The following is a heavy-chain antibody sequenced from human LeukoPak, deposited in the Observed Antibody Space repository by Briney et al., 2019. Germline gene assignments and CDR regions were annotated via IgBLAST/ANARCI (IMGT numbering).Heavy chain of an antibody. V-gene: IGHV3-23*01. D-gene: IGHD3-22*01. Sequence: GGSLRLSCAVSGITLSNCGMSWVRQAPGKGLEWVAGISGSGGSTNYADSVKGRFTVSRGNPENTLYLQMNSLRAEDTAVYFCAKRGVVIRVILVGFHKEAYYFDSWGQGALVTVSS. CDR1: GITLSNCG. CDR3: AKRGVVIRVILVGFHKEAYYFDS. CDR2: ISGSGGST. J-gene: IGHJ4*02.